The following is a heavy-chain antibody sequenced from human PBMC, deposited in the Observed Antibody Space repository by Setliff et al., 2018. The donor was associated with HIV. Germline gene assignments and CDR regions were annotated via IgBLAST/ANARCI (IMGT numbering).Heavy chain of an antibody. D-gene: IGHD6-13*01. V-gene: IGHV3-74*01. Sequence: GGSLRLSCVASGFTFSSYWMHWVRQAPGRGLMWISRLNTDGSSIDYADSVKGRFTFSRDNAKNTLYLQMNGLRADDTALYYCVKDSNTWAYDYWGQGTLVTVSS. CDR3: VKDSNTWAYDY. J-gene: IGHJ4*02. CDR2: LNTDGSSI. CDR1: GFTFSSYW.